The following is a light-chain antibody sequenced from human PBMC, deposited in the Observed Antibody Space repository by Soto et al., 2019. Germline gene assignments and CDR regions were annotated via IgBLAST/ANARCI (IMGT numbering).Light chain of an antibody. CDR3: QAWGSSPAV. CDR1: KLGDKY. CDR2: QNN. J-gene: IGLJ3*02. Sequence: SYELTQPPSVSVSPGQTASITCSGDKLGDKYACWYQQKPGQSPVLVIYQNNKRPSGIPERFSGSNSGNTATLTISGTQAMDGADYYSQAWGSSPAVFGGGTKLTVL. V-gene: IGLV3-1*01.